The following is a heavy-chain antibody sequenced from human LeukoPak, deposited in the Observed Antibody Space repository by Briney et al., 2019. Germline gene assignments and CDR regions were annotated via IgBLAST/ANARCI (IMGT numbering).Heavy chain of an antibody. D-gene: IGHD2-2*01. V-gene: IGHV1-46*01. J-gene: IGHJ4*02. CDR2: MNARGGST. CDR1: GDTFSNYY. CDR3: ARRSDFCISTSCYLHY. Sequence: ASVKVSCKASGDTFSNYYMHWVRQAPGQGLEWMVVMNARGGSTSYAQKFQGRVNMTRDTSTSTDYMELSSLRSEDTAMYYCARRSDFCISTSCYLHYWGQGTLVTVSS.